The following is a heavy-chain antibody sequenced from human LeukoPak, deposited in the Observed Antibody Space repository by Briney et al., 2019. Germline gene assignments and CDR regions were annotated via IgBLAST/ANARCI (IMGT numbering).Heavy chain of an antibody. Sequence: SETLSLTCTVSGGSISSSNYFWGWIRQPPGKGLEWIASIYYSGNTYYNPSLKSRVTISVDTSKNQFSLKLTSVTAVDTAVYYCARTTEGGYTYGYFYYYYMDVWGKGTTVTISS. D-gene: IGHD5-18*01. J-gene: IGHJ6*03. CDR2: IYYSGNT. CDR1: GGSISSSNYF. CDR3: ARTTEGGYTYGYFYYYYMDV. V-gene: IGHV4-39*07.